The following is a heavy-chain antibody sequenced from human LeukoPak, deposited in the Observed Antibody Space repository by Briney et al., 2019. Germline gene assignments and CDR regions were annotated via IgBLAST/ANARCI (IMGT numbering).Heavy chain of an antibody. Sequence: GGSLRLSCAASGFTFSSYAMSWVRQAPGKGLEWVSAISGSGGSTYYADSVKGRFTISRDNSKNTLYLQMTSLRAEDTAVSYRAKAGSSGLGLLRKPYAPEYWYFDVWGRGTL. V-gene: IGHV3-23*01. J-gene: IGHJ2*01. CDR1: GFTFSSYA. CDR2: ISGSGGST. CDR3: AKAGSSGLGLLRKPYAPEYWYFDV. D-gene: IGHD2-15*01.